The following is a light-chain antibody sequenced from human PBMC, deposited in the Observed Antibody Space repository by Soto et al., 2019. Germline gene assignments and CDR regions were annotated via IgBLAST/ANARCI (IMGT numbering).Light chain of an antibody. Sequence: EIVLTQSPGTLSLSPGERATLSCSASQSVSNSFLAWYQQRPGQAPRLLIFGASRRATGIPDRFSGSGSGAGFTLTISRLEPEDFAVYYCQQYGSSGTFGQGTKVDIK. CDR2: GAS. J-gene: IGKJ1*01. CDR1: QSVSNSF. V-gene: IGKV3-20*01. CDR3: QQYGSSGT.